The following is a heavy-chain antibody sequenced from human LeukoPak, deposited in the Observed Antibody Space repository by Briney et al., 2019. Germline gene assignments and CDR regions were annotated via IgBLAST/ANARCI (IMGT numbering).Heavy chain of an antibody. CDR2: ISGSGGST. CDR1: EFTFSTYA. V-gene: IGHV3-23*01. D-gene: IGHD6-19*01. J-gene: IGHJ6*02. Sequence: GGSLRLSCAASEFTFSTYAMSWVRQAPGKGLEWVSAISGSGGSTYYADSVKGRFTISRDNSKNTLYLQMNSLRAEDTAVYYCAKDGGRLPYYGMDVWGQGTTVTVSS. CDR3: AKDGGRLPYYGMDV.